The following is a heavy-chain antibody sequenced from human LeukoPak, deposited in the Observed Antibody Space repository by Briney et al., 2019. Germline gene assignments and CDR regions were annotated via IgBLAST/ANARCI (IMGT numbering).Heavy chain of an antibody. CDR3: AKRGGYETMAAFDY. V-gene: IGHV3-23*01. D-gene: IGHD3-10*01. Sequence: GGSLRLSCAASGFTFNNYAMSWVRQAPGKGLEWVSAISPGGSDTYYADSLRGRFTIFRDNSKKTLSLQMSSLRAEDSAVYYCAKRGGYETMAAFDYWGQGTLVTVSS. CDR1: GFTFNNYA. CDR2: ISPGGSDT. J-gene: IGHJ4*02.